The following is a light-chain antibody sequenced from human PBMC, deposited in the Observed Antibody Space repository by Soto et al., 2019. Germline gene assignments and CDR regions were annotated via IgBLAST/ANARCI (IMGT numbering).Light chain of an antibody. CDR2: EVT. V-gene: IGLV2-8*01. J-gene: IGLJ2*01. CDR3: CSYAGDSNVL. Sequence: QSALTQPPSASGSPGQSVTISCTGTSSDVGGYNYVSWYQQHPGQAPKLMIFEVTKRASGVPDRFYASKSGNTASLTVSGLQAEDEADYYCCSYAGDSNVLFGGRTKVTGL. CDR1: SSDVGGYNY.